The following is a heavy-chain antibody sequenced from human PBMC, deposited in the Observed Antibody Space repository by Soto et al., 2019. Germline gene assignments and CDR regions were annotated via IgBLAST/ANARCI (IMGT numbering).Heavy chain of an antibody. CDR2: IYYSGNT. CDR3: ARDRLMATAGTARHYFGLDV. J-gene: IGHJ6*02. V-gene: IGHV4-31*03. Sequence: SETLSLTCTVSGGSTRSGGYYWSWVRQNPRRGLEWIGNIYYSGNTYYNPSLKSRLTISVDTSKNQFSLNLSSVTAADTAVYYCARDRLMATAGTARHYFGLDVWGQGTTVTVSS. CDR1: GGSTRSGGYY. D-gene: IGHD5-18*01.